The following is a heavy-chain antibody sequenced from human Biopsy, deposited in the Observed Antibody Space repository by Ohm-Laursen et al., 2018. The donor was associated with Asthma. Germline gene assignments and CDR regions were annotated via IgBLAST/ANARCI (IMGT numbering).Heavy chain of an antibody. Sequence: SQTLSLTCIVSGGSINIGDYYWSWIRQTPVKGLEWIGHIYYSGSTYYNPSLKSRVSISLDTSKNQLSLSLTSVTAADTAVYYCARTTYGHDGFDPWGQGTLVTVSS. D-gene: IGHD4-17*01. V-gene: IGHV4-31*03. CDR1: GGSINIGDYY. J-gene: IGHJ5*02. CDR3: ARTTYGHDGFDP. CDR2: IYYSGST.